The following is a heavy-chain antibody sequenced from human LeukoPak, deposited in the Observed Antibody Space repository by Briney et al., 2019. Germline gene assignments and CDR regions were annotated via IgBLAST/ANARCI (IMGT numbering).Heavy chain of an antibody. CDR1: GYTFTSYG. J-gene: IGHJ4*02. CDR2: ISTYNGNT. CDR3: ARDIWYSSSSVDY. D-gene: IGHD6-6*01. Sequence: GASVKVSCKASGYTFTSYGISWVRQAPGQGLEWMGWISTYNGNTNYAQKLQGRVTMTKDTSTSTAYMELRSVRSDDTAVYYCARDIWYSSSSVDYWGQGTLVTVSS. V-gene: IGHV1-18*01.